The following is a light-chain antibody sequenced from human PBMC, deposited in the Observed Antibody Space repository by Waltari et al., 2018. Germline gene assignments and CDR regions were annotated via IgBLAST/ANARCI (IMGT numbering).Light chain of an antibody. V-gene: IGKV1-13*02. Sequence: IQMTQSPSSLSASEGDRVTIHCQASQTISNNLAWYQQKPGKAPNLLIYKATTLQSGVPSRFSGSGSGTDFTLTISSLQPEDFATYYCQHGYGSPPTFGQGTKVEMK. CDR2: KAT. CDR1: QTISNN. CDR3: QHGYGSPPT. J-gene: IGKJ1*01.